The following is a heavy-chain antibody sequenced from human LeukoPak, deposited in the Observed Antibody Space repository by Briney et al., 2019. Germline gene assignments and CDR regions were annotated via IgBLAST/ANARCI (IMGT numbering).Heavy chain of an antibody. J-gene: IGHJ6*02. D-gene: IGHD3-16*01. CDR1: GFTFSSYG. CDR2: ISYDGSNK. Sequence: PGGSLRLSCAASGFTFSSYGMHWVRQAPGKGLEWVAVISYDGSNKYYADSVKGRFTISRDNSKNTLYLQMNSLRAEDTAVYYCAKDSRGDYGMDVWGQGTTVTVSS. V-gene: IGHV3-30*18. CDR3: AKDSRGDYGMDV.